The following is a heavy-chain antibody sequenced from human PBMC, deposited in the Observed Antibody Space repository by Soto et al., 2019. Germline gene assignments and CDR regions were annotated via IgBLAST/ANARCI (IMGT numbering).Heavy chain of an antibody. J-gene: IGHJ6*02. Sequence: ASVKVSCKASGGTFSSYAISWVRQAPGQGLEWMGGIIPIFGTANYAQKFQGRVTITADESTSTAYMELSSLRSEDTAVYYCASRSGYSSGWYSEIDYYYGMDVWGQGTTVTVSS. D-gene: IGHD6-19*01. CDR2: IIPIFGTA. CDR3: ASRSGYSSGWYSEIDYYYGMDV. V-gene: IGHV1-69*13. CDR1: GGTFSSYA.